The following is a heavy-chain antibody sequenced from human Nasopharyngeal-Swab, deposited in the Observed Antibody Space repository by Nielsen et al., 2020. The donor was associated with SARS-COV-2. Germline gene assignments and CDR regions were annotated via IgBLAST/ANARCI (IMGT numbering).Heavy chain of an antibody. CDR2: ISYDGSNK. Sequence: VRQAPGKGLEWVAVISYDGSNKYYADSLKGRCTISRDNSKNTLYLQMNSLRAEDTAVYYCAKSRYCSSTSCYSYFYYYHMDVWGKGTTVTVSS. V-gene: IGHV3-30*18. CDR3: AKSRYCSSTSCYSYFYYYHMDV. J-gene: IGHJ6*03. D-gene: IGHD2-2*01.